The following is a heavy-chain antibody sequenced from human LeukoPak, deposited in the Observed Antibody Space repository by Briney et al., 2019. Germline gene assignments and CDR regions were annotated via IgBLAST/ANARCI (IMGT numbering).Heavy chain of an antibody. J-gene: IGHJ6*02. V-gene: IGHV3-7*01. Sequence: PGGSLRLSCVGSGFTFSNYWMNWVRQAPGKGLEWVANIHPDGSEEHYVDSVKGRFTTSRDNAKNSLHLQMSSLQVEDTAVYYCARPPFAYGLDVWGQGTTVTVS. CDR3: ARPPFAYGLDV. CDR2: IHPDGSEE. CDR1: GFTFSNYW. D-gene: IGHD3-10*01.